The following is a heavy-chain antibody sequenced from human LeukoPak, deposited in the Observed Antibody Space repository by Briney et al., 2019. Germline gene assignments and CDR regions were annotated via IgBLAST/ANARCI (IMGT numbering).Heavy chain of an antibody. CDR3: ATTFYYDSSGYIPDALDI. Sequence: SETLSLTCTVSGGSISSSSYYWGWIRQPPGKGLEWIGGFYYSGSTYYNASLKSRVTISVDTSKNQFSLKLSSVTAADTAVYYCATTFYYDSSGYIPDALDIWGQGTMVTVSP. V-gene: IGHV4-39*07. CDR2: FYYSGST. J-gene: IGHJ3*02. CDR1: GGSISSSSYY. D-gene: IGHD3-22*01.